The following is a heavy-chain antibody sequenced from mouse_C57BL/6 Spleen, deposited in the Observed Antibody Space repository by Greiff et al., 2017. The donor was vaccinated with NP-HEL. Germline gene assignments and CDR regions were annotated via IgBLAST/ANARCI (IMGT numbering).Heavy chain of an antibody. CDR1: GYAFTNYL. CDR2: INPGSGGT. Sequence: QVHVKQSGAELVRPGTSVKVSCKASGYAFTNYLIEWVKQRPGQGLEWIGVINPGSGGTNYNEKFTGQATLTADNSSSTAYMQLSSLTSEDSAVYFGARRAVVATGYFDVWGTGTTVTVSS. CDR3: ARRAVVATGYFDV. J-gene: IGHJ1*03. V-gene: IGHV1-54*01. D-gene: IGHD1-1*01.